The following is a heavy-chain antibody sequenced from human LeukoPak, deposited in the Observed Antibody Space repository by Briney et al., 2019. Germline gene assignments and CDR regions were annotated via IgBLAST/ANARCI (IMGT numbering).Heavy chain of an antibody. Sequence: GGSLRLSCAASGFTFDDYGMNWVRQAPGKGLEWVSSISSSSSYIYYADSVKGRFTISRDNAKNSLYLQMNSLRAEDTAVYYCARDKSGSYPHWGQGTLVTVSS. V-gene: IGHV3-21*01. CDR2: ISSSSSYI. D-gene: IGHD1-26*01. CDR1: GFTFDDYG. CDR3: ARDKSGSYPH. J-gene: IGHJ4*02.